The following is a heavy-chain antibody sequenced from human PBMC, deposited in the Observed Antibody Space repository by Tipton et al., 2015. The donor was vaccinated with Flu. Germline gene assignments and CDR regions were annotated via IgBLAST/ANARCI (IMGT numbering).Heavy chain of an antibody. CDR3: ARVPYGSGTYFKSDPFDI. J-gene: IGHJ3*02. CDR2: IYYSGST. Sequence: TLSLTCTVSGGSISSYYWSWIRQPAGKGLEWIGYIYYSGSTDYNPSLKSRVTISVDKSKKQFSLILNSVTAADTAVYYCARVPYGSGTYFKSDPFDIWGQGTMVTVSS. D-gene: IGHD3-10*01. V-gene: IGHV4-59*01. CDR1: GGSISSYY.